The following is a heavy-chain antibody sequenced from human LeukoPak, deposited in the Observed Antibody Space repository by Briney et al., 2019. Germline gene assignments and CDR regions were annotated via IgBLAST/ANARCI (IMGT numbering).Heavy chain of an antibody. CDR1: GGSISSSSYH. CDR2: FFYTGST. CDR3: AKGLGTSHYYMDV. J-gene: IGHJ6*03. D-gene: IGHD1-1*01. V-gene: IGHV4-39*07. Sequence: SETLSLTCTVSGGSISSSSYHWGWLRQPPGKGLEWIGNFFYTGSTYYNPSLKGRVTILGDTSKNQFSLRLSSVTAADTAVYYCAKGLGTSHYYMDVWGKGTPVTISS.